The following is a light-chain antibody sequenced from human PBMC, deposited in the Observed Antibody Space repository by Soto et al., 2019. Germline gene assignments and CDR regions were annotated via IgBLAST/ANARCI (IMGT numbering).Light chain of an antibody. V-gene: IGKV3-20*01. Sequence: EIVLTQSPGTLSLSPGARATLSCRASQGVSSSYLAWYQRKPGQAPGLLIYGASSRATGIPDRFSGSGSGTDFNLTISRLEPEDFAMYYCQHYGSSPRTFGQGTKVDIK. CDR2: GAS. CDR1: QGVSSSY. CDR3: QHYGSSPRT. J-gene: IGKJ1*01.